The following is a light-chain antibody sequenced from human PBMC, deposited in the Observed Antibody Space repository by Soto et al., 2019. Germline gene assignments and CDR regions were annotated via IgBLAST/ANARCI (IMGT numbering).Light chain of an antibody. CDR2: LDSDGSH. Sequence: QLVLTQSPSASASLGASVKLTCTLSRGHSSYTIVWHQQQPDKGPRYLMKLDSDGSHYKGDGIPDRFSGSSSGVERYLTISSLQSEDEADYYCQTWATGPDWVFGGGTKLTVL. CDR1: RGHSSYT. V-gene: IGLV4-69*01. CDR3: QTWATGPDWV. J-gene: IGLJ3*02.